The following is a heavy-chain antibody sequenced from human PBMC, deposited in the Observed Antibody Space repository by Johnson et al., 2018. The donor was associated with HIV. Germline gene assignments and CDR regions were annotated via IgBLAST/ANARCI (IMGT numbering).Heavy chain of an antibody. CDR2: INSDGSST. J-gene: IGHJ3*02. V-gene: IGHV3-74*01. CDR1: GFTFSSYW. CDR3: ARGGFDIVGGTNGWSAFDI. D-gene: IGHD1-26*01. Sequence: EVQLVESGGGLVQPGGSLRLSCAASGFTFSSYWMHWVRQAPGKGLVWVSRINSDGSSTSYADSVKGRFTISRDNSKNTLYLQMNSLRAEDTAVYYCARGGFDIVGGTNGWSAFDIWGQGTMVTVSS.